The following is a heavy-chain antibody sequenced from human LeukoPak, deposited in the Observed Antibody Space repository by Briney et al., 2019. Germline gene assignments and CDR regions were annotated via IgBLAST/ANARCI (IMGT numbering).Heavy chain of an antibody. CDR3: ARAGRGYYDFWSGYYRFDY. CDR2: INPNSGGT. Sequence: ASVKVSCKASGYTFTGYYMHWVRQAPGQGLEWMGRINPNSGGTNYAQKFQGRVTMTRDTSISTAYMELRSLRSDDTAVYYCARAGRGYYDFWSGYYRFDYWGQGTLVTVSS. D-gene: IGHD3-3*01. CDR1: GYTFTGYY. V-gene: IGHV1-2*06. J-gene: IGHJ4*02.